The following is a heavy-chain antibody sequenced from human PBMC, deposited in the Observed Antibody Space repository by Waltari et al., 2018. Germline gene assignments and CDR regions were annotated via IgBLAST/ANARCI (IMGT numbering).Heavy chain of an antibody. Sequence: QVQLLQSGAEVKMPGASVKVSCKASGYTFSDYNIHWVGQAPGQGLEWMGWVNPNSGSATYVQNFQGRVAMTRDTSITTAYMELRRLTSDDTAVYYCARVDAAAVGYFDHWGQGTRVTVSS. CDR1: GYTFSDYN. V-gene: IGHV1-2*02. CDR3: ARVDAAAVGYFDH. D-gene: IGHD2-15*01. CDR2: VNPNSGSA. J-gene: IGHJ4*02.